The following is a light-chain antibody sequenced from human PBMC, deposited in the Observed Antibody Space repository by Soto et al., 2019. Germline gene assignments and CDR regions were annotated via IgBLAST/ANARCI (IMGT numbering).Light chain of an antibody. CDR3: QQYNNYVT. V-gene: IGKV3-15*01. CDR2: GAS. Sequence: EIVMTQSPATLSVSPGERATLSCRASQSVSSNFAWYQHKPGQAPRLLIFGASPRATGIPARFSGSGSGTEFTLTISSLQSEDFAVYYCQQYNNYVTFGQGTRLEIQ. CDR1: QSVSSN. J-gene: IGKJ5*01.